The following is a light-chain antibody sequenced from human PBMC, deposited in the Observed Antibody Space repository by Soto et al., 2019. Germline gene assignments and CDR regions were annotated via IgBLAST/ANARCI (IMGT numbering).Light chain of an antibody. V-gene: IGKV3-15*01. CDR1: QSVSSN. J-gene: IGKJ1*01. CDR3: QQYNNWPPP. Sequence: EIVMTQSPATLSVSPGERATLSCRASQSVSSNLAWYQQQPGQAPRLLIYGASTRATGIPARFSGSGSGTEFTLTISSLQSEDFAVYYCQQYNNWPPPFGQGTKVEIK. CDR2: GAS.